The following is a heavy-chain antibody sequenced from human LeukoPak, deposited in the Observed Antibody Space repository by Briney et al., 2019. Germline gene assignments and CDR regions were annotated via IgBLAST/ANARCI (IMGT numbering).Heavy chain of an antibody. J-gene: IGHJ4*02. CDR3: AKDQDWSFDY. V-gene: IGHV3-30*02. CDR2: IRHHGRDK. CDR1: GFTFSSYW. D-gene: IGHD3-9*01. Sequence: GSLRLSCAASGFTFSSYWMHWVRQAPGKGLEWLAYIRHHGRDKYHADSVKGRFTISRDSFKNTLYLQMNSLRSEDTAVYYCAKDQDWSFDYWGQGTVVSVSS.